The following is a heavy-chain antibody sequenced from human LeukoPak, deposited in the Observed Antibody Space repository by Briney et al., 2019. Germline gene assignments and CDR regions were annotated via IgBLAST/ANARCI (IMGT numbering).Heavy chain of an antibody. J-gene: IGHJ4*02. CDR1: TFTFSNSV. Sequence: GGSLRLSCVPSTFTFSNSVMHWVRQAPGKGLEWVSGISIDGNGKYYADSVRGRITISRDNSKNTLYLEMNSLSAEDSAVYYCAKEVRTSGRAGIFGYWGQGTLVTVSS. D-gene: IGHD2-2*01. CDR2: ISIDGNGK. CDR3: AKEVRTSGRAGIFGY. V-gene: IGHV3-30*04.